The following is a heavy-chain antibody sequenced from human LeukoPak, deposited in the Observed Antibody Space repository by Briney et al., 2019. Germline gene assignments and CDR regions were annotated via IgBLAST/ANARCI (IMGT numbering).Heavy chain of an antibody. V-gene: IGHV3-21*01. CDR3: VRIEYSSAWPDACDI. CDR1: GYTFTNYN. J-gene: IGHJ3*02. CDR2: ISSIGTYS. D-gene: IGHD3-22*01. Sequence: GGSLRLSCADSGYTFTNYNMNWVRQAPGQGLEWVSSISSIGTYSYYENPVKGRFTISRDNAKNSLFLQMTGLRVEDTAVYYCVRIEYSSAWPDACDIWGQGTMVTVSS.